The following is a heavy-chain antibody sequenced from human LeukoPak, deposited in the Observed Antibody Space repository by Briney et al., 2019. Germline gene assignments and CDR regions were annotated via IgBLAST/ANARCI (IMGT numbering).Heavy chain of an antibody. D-gene: IGHD4-11*01. J-gene: IGHJ4*02. CDR1: GGSFSSSSCY. Sequence: SETLSLTCTVSGGSFSSSSCYWGWFRQPPGKGLEWIGSIYYTGSTYYNPSLESRLFMFEDTSKNQFFLRLRFVTAADTAVYYCARLPNCSNYYVDSWGQGALVTVSS. V-gene: IGHV4-39*01. CDR2: IYYTGST. CDR3: ARLPNCSNYYVDS.